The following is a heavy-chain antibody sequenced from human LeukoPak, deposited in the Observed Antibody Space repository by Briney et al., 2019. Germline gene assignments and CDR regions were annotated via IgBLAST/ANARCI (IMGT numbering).Heavy chain of an antibody. J-gene: IGHJ4*02. V-gene: IGHV3-33*06. CDR2: IWYDGSNK. CDR1: GFTFSSYG. Sequence: GRSLRLSCAASGFTFSSYGMHWVRQAPGKGLEWVAVIWYDGSNKYYADPVKGRFTISRDDSKNTLYLQMNSLRAEDTAVYYCAKLVSVSANGGAVDYWGQGTLVTVSS. D-gene: IGHD2-8*01. CDR3: AKLVSVSANGGAVDY.